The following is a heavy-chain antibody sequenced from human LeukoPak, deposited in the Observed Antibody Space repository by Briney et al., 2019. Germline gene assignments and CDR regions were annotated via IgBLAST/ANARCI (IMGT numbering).Heavy chain of an antibody. Sequence: GASVKVSCKASGGTFSRYTISWVRQAPGQGLEWMGIINPSGGSTHYAQKFQGRVTMTRDTSTSTVYVELSSLRSEDTAVYYCARDSTPTYYSGTYYFEYWGQGTLVTVSS. J-gene: IGHJ4*02. V-gene: IGHV1-46*01. CDR1: GGTFSRYT. D-gene: IGHD1-26*01. CDR3: ARDSTPTYYSGTYYFEY. CDR2: INPSGGST.